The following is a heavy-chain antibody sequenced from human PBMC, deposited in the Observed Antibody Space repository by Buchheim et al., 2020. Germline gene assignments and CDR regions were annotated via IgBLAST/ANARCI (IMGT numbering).Heavy chain of an antibody. V-gene: IGHV3-74*02. J-gene: IGHJ4*02. CDR3: ARIDVAARQGSFDY. Sequence: EVQLVESGGGLVKPGGSLRLSCAASGFTFSSYSMNWVRQAPGKGLEWVSRINSDGSSTSYADSVKGRFTVSRDNAKNTLYLQMNSLRAEDTAVYYCARIDVAARQGSFDYWGQGTL. CDR2: INSDGSST. D-gene: IGHD6-6*01. CDR1: GFTFSSYS.